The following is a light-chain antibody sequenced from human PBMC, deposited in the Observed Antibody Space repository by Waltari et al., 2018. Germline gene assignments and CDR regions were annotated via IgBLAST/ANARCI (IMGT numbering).Light chain of an antibody. CDR1: GRAIYDSPF. Sequence: SALTQPAPLSGAPGQSITISFTGIGRAIYDSPFVSWYQPQPGKAPRVIIYDVTNRPSGISHRFSASKSANTASLTISGLQPEDEGDYYCTSQALDGVVLFGGGTQVTV. CDR2: DVT. V-gene: IGLV2-14*03. J-gene: IGLJ3*02. CDR3: TSQALDGVVL.